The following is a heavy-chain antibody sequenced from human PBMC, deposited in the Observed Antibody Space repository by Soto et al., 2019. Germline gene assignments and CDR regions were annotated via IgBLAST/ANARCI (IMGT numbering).Heavy chain of an antibody. V-gene: IGHV4-31*03. Sequence: KTSETLSLTCTVSGGSISSGGYYWSWIRQHPGKGLEWIGYIYYSGSTYYNPSLKSRVTISVDTSKNQFSLKLSSVTAADTAAYYCARKHIEWNLENYYYYGMDVWGQGTTVTVSS. CDR2: IYYSGST. D-gene: IGHD1-1*01. CDR3: ARKHIEWNLENYYYYGMDV. CDR1: GGSISSGGYY. J-gene: IGHJ6*02.